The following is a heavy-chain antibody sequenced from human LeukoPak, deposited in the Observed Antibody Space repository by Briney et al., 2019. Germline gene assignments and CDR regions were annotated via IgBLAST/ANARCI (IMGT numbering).Heavy chain of an antibody. V-gene: IGHV3-53*05. D-gene: IGHD3-9*01. J-gene: IGHJ4*02. Sequence: PGGSLRLSCAASGFSVSSNYMSWVRQAPGKGLEWVSVLYSAGSTYYADFVKGRFTISRDNSNNTLYLQMNSLRAEDTAAYYCGGTYDILSEYYFDYWGQGTLVTVSS. CDR1: GFSVSSNY. CDR3: GGTYDILSEYYFDY. CDR2: LYSAGST.